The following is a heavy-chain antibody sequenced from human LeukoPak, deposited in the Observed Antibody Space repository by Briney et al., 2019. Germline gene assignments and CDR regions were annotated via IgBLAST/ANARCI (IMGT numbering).Heavy chain of an antibody. Sequence: GGSLRLSCAASGFTFSDYYMSWIRQAPGKGLEWVSYISSSGSTIYYADSVKGRFTISRDNAKNSLYLQMNSLRAEDTAVYYCARDRLLDYYYYYMDVWGKGTTVTVSS. CDR2: ISSSGSTI. CDR3: ARDRLLDYYYYYMDV. D-gene: IGHD1-26*01. V-gene: IGHV3-11*04. CDR1: GFTFSDYY. J-gene: IGHJ6*03.